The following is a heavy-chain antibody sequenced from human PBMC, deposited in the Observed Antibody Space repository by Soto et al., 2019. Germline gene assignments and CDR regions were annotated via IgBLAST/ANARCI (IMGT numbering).Heavy chain of an antibody. D-gene: IGHD2-15*01. V-gene: IGHV1-69*12. CDR3: ARDGCSGGSCYKTVHYFDY. CDR2: IIPIFGTA. Sequence: QVQLVQSGAEVKKPGSSVKVSCKASGGTFSSYAISWVRQAPGQGLEWMGGIIPIFGTANYAQKFKGRVTITADESTSTAYMELSSLRSEDTAVYYCARDGCSGGSCYKTVHYFDYWGQGTLVTVSS. J-gene: IGHJ4*02. CDR1: GGTFSSYA.